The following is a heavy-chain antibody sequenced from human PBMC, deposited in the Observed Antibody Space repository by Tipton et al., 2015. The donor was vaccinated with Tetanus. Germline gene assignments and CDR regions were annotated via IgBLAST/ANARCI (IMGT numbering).Heavy chain of an antibody. CDR3: ARGHLRGIVVAVFDY. CDR1: GGSLRSGDHY. D-gene: IGHD2-15*01. J-gene: IGHJ4*02. V-gene: IGHV4-61*08. CDR2: ISASGST. Sequence: TLSLTCTVSGGSLRSGDHYWSWTRQPPGKGLEWLAYISASGSTNSNYSLKSRITISRDTSKNQFSLNLNSVTAADTAVYYCARGHLRGIVVAVFDYWGQGTLVSVSS.